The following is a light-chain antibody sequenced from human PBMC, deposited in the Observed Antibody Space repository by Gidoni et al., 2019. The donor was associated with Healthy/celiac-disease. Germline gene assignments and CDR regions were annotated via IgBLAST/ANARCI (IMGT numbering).Light chain of an antibody. J-gene: IGKJ1*01. CDR2: GAS. V-gene: IGKV3-20*01. CDR1: QSVSSSY. Sequence: EIVLTQSPGTLSLSPGERATLSCRSSQSVSSSYLAWHQQKPGQAPRLLLYGASSRATGLPDRFSGSGSGTSFTLTISRLEPEDFAVYYCQQYGSSPRTFGQGTKVEIK. CDR3: QQYGSSPRT.